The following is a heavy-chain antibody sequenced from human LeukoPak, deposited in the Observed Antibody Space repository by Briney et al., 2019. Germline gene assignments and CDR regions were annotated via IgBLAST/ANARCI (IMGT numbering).Heavy chain of an antibody. V-gene: IGHV4-4*07. CDR1: GDSISIYY. Sequence: SETLSLTCTVSGDSISIYYWSWIRQPAGKGLEWIGRIYTSGSTNYNPSLKSRVTMSVDTSKNQSSLKLSSVTAADTAVYYCARDPPELYNGVCYPAPGGVAGFDPWGQGTLVTVSS. CDR3: ARDPPELYNGVCYPAPGGVAGFDP. CDR2: IYTSGST. D-gene: IGHD2-8*01. J-gene: IGHJ5*02.